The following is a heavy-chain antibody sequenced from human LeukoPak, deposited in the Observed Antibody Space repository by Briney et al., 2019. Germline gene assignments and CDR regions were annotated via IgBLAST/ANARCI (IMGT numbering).Heavy chain of an antibody. J-gene: IGHJ6*02. D-gene: IGHD2-15*01. CDR2: ISAYNGNT. CDR3: ARLVPLGYCSGGSCYEMDV. Sequence: ASVKVSCKASGYTFTSYGISWVRQAPGQGLEWMGWISAYNGNTNYAQKLQGRVTMTTDTSTSTAYMELRSLRSDDTAVYYCARLVPLGYCSGGSCYEMDVWGQGTTVTVSS. CDR1: GYTFTSYG. V-gene: IGHV1-18*01.